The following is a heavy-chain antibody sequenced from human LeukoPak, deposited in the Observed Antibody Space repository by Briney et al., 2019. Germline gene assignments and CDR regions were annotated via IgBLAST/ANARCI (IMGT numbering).Heavy chain of an antibody. CDR3: ARSLQDIWSGYEAPRRPFDQ. D-gene: IGHD6-25*01. CDR2: LYFTGST. V-gene: IGHV4-39*01. CDR1: GASFNSRNYY. Sequence: TSQTLSLICPLSGASFNSRNYYSGWIHQPPGKGLDWFGMLYFTGSTYYNPSLKSRVTISLETAKNQFSLKMISVTGADTAVYYCARSLQDIWSGYEAPRRPFDQWGRGTLVTVTP. J-gene: IGHJ4*02.